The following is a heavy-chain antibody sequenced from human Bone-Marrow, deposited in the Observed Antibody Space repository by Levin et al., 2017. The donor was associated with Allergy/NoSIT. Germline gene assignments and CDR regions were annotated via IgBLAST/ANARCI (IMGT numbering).Heavy chain of an antibody. V-gene: IGHV4-34*01. CDR2: INHSGST. J-gene: IGHJ6*02. D-gene: IGHD1-26*01. CDR1: GGSFSGYY. CDR3: ARRRDEEWELPTRDYYYYYGMDV. Sequence: SETLSLTCAVYGGSFSGYYWSWIRQPPGKGLEWIGEINHSGSTNYNPSLKSRVTISVDTSKNQFSLKLSSVTAADTAVYYCARRRDEEWELPTRDYYYYYGMDVWGQGTTVTVSS.